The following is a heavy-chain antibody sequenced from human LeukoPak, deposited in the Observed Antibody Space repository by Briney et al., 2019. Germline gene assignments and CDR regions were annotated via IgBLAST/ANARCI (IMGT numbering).Heavy chain of an antibody. J-gene: IGHJ3*02. Sequence: SETLSLTCAGYGVSFSGYYWSWIRQPPGKGLEWIGYIYYSGSTNYNPSLKSRVTISVDTSKNQFSLKLSSVTAADTAVYYCARQGGGGSSQDAFDIWGQGTMVTVSS. D-gene: IGHD6-13*01. CDR1: GVSFSGYY. CDR3: ARQGGGGSSQDAFDI. CDR2: IYYSGST. V-gene: IGHV4-59*12.